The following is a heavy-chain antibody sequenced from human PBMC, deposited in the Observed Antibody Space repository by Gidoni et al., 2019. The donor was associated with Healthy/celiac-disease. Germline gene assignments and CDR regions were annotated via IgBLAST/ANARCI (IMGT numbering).Heavy chain of an antibody. J-gene: IGHJ4*02. V-gene: IGHV1-69*04. CDR3: ASPVTTTPMGY. CDR1: GGTFSSYA. CDR2: ILPILGIA. Sequence: QVQLGQSGAEVKKPGSSVKVSCKASGGTFSSYAISWVRQAPGQGLEWMGRILPILGIANYAQKFQGRVTITADKSTSTAYMELSILRSEDTAVYYCASPVTTTPMGYWGQGTLFTVSS. D-gene: IGHD4-17*01.